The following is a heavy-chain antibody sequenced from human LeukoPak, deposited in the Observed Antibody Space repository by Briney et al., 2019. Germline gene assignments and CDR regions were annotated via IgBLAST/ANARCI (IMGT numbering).Heavy chain of an antibody. CDR2: IKQDGSEK. CDR1: GFTFSSYW. CDR3: ASVVVVAATSFDY. Sequence: GGSLGLSCAASGFTFSSYWMSWVRQAPGKGLEWVANIKQDGSEKYYVDSVKGRFTISRDNAKNSLYLQMNSLRAEDTAVYYCASVVVVAATSFDYWGQGTLVTVSS. V-gene: IGHV3-7*01. J-gene: IGHJ4*02. D-gene: IGHD2-15*01.